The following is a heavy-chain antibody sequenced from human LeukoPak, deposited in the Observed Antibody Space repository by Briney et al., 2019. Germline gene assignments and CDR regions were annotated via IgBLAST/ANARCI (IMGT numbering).Heavy chain of an antibody. D-gene: IGHD2-15*01. CDR2: INHSGST. Sequence: PSETLSLTCTVSGGSISSYYWSWIRQPPGKGLEWIGEINHSGSTNYNPSLKSRVTISVDTSKNQFSLKLSSVTAADTAVYYCASHNRTVVAPFFDYWGQGTLVTVSS. V-gene: IGHV4-34*01. CDR1: GGSISSYY. CDR3: ASHNRTVVAPFFDY. J-gene: IGHJ4*02.